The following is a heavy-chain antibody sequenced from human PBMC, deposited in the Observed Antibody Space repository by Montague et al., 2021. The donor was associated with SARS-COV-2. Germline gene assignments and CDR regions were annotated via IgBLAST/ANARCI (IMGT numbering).Heavy chain of an antibody. V-gene: IGHV4-39*01. CDR1: GASRSTKNYY. CDR3: ARRGITLGGVIVIRYYFDF. CDR2: ISYSATS. Sequence: SETLSLTCTFYGASRSTKNYYWGWIRQPPGKGLGWIGSISYSATSYSNPSLKSRVTMSVDTSRNQLSLNLSSVTVADTAVYYCARRGITLGGVIVIRYYFDFWGQGTLVTVSS. J-gene: IGHJ4*01. D-gene: IGHD3-16*02.